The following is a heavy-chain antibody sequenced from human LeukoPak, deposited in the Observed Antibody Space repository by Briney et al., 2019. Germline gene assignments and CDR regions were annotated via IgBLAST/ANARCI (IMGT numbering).Heavy chain of an antibody. CDR2: IIPIFGTA. V-gene: IGHV1-69*05. D-gene: IGHD3-10*01. CDR1: GGTFSSYA. J-gene: IGHJ6*03. Sequence: SVKVSRKASGGTFSSYAISWVQQAPGQGLEWMGGIIPIFGTANYAQKFQGRVTITTDESTSTAYMELSSLRSEDTAVYYCASIRSYYYYYMDVWGKGTTITVSS. CDR3: ASIRSYYYYYMDV.